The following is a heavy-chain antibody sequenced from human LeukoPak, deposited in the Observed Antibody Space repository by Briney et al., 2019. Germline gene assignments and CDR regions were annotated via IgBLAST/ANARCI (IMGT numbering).Heavy chain of an antibody. CDR2: TYYSGNT. Sequence: SKTLSLTCTVSSGSIRSSNYYWGWIRQPPGKGLQWIGSTYYSGNTYYNPSLKSRVTISVDTSKNQFSLKLSSVTAADTAVYYCARDSPYGNDYWGQGTLVTVSP. CDR3: ARDSPYGNDY. CDR1: SGSIRSSNYY. D-gene: IGHD1-26*01. J-gene: IGHJ4*02. V-gene: IGHV4-39*07.